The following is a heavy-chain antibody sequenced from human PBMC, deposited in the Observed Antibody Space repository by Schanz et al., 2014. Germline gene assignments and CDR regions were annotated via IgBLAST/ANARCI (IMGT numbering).Heavy chain of an antibody. V-gene: IGHV3-53*01. CDR3: ARGIITMVRGGDVGAVDI. J-gene: IGHJ3*02. D-gene: IGHD3-10*01. CDR2: IYSSGST. Sequence: DVQLVDSGGGLVQPGGSLRLSCAASGFTVSNSYIHWVRQAPGKGLEWVSTIYSSGSTYYADSVRGRFTISRDNSKNALYLQMDSLRAEDTAVYYCARGIITMVRGGDVGAVDIWGQGTMVTVSS. CDR1: GFTVSNSY.